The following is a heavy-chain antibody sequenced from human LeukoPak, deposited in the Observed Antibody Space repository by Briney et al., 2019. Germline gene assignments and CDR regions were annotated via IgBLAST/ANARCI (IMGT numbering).Heavy chain of an antibody. Sequence: GGSLRLSCAASGFTFSSNAMSWVRQAPGKGLEWVSAISGSGGSTYYADSVKGRFTISRDNSKNTLYLQMNSLRAEDTAVYYCARYYYDSSGYSVDYWGQGTLVTVSS. J-gene: IGHJ4*02. CDR2: ISGSGGST. V-gene: IGHV3-23*01. CDR1: GFTFSSNA. CDR3: ARYYYDSSGYSVDY. D-gene: IGHD3-22*01.